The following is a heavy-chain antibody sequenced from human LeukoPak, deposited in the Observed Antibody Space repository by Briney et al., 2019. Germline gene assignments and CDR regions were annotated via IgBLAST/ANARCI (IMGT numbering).Heavy chain of an antibody. Sequence: GGPLRLSCAASGFTVSSNYMSWVRQAPGKGLEWVSVIYSGGSTYYADSVKGRFTISRDNSKNTLYLQMNSLRAEDTAVYYCANHYDFWSGYSNWFDPWGQGTLVTVSS. J-gene: IGHJ5*02. CDR1: GFTVSSNY. D-gene: IGHD3-3*01. CDR3: ANHYDFWSGYSNWFDP. CDR2: IYSGGST. V-gene: IGHV3-66*02.